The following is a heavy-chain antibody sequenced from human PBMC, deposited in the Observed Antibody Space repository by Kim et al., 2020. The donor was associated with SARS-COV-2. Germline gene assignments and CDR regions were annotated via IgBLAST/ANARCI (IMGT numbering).Heavy chain of an antibody. V-gene: IGHV5-51*01. Sequence: PPFQGQVTISADKSISTAYLQWSSLKASDTAMYYCARGRGRRYFDWSLDYWGQGTLVTVSS. CDR3: ARGRGRRYFDWSLDY. J-gene: IGHJ4*02. D-gene: IGHD3-9*01.